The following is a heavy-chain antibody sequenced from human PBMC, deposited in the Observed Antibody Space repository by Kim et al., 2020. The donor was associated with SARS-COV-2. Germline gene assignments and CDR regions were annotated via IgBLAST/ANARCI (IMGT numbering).Heavy chain of an antibody. V-gene: IGHV1-2*04. CDR3: ARGIRNILTGYYERGMDV. CDR2: INPNSGGT. J-gene: IGHJ6*02. Sequence: ASVKVSCKASGYTFTGYYMHWVRQAPGQGLEWMGWINPNSGGTNYAQKFQGWVTMTRDTSISTAYMELSRLRSDDTAVYYCARGIRNILTGYYERGMDVWGQGTTVTVSS. D-gene: IGHD3-9*01. CDR1: GYTFTGYY.